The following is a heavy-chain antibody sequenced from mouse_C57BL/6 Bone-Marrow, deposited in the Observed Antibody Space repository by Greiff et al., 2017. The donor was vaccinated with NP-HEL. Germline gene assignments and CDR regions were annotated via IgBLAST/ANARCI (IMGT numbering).Heavy chain of an antibody. J-gene: IGHJ3*01. CDR1: GFTFSSYA. CDR3: TRDEGAEFAY. CDR2: ISSGGDYI. Sequence: VQLKESGEGLVKPGGSLKLSCAASGFTFSSYAMSWVRQTPEKRLEWVAYISSGGDYIYYADTVKGRFTISRDNARNTLYLQMSSLKSEDTAMYYCTRDEGAEFAYWGQGTLVTVSA. D-gene: IGHD3-3*01. V-gene: IGHV5-9-1*02.